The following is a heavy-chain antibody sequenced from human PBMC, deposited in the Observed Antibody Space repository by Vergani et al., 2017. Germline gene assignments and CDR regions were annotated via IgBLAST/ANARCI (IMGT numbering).Heavy chain of an antibody. Sequence: QVQLQESGPGLVKPSQTLSLTCTVSGGSISSGGYYWSWISQHPGKGLEWIGYIYYSGSTYYNPSLNSRVTISVDTSKNQFSLKLSSVTAADTAVYYCARAYDSSGSGRLDAFDIWGQGTMVTVSS. J-gene: IGHJ3*02. D-gene: IGHD3-22*01. CDR3: ARAYDSSGSGRLDAFDI. CDR1: GGSISSGGYY. V-gene: IGHV4-31*03. CDR2: IYYSGST.